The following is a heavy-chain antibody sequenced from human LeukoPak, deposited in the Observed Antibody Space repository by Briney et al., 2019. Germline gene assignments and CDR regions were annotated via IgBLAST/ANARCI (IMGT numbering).Heavy chain of an antibody. CDR3: ARGDNSGWYFFDY. Sequence: HGESLQISCKASGYTFTDHWIGGGRQLPGKGLEWMGIIYPGDSDTRYSPSFQGQVTISADKSISTAYLQWRNLQAPDTAMYYCARGDNSGWYFFDYWGQGTLVTVSS. J-gene: IGHJ4*02. CDR1: GYTFTDHW. CDR2: IYPGDSDT. V-gene: IGHV5-51*01. D-gene: IGHD6-19*01.